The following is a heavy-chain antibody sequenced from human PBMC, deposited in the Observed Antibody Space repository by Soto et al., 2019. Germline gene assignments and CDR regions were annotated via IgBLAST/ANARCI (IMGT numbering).Heavy chain of an antibody. J-gene: IGHJ6*02. D-gene: IGHD1-26*01. Sequence: PGGSLRLSCAASGFTFSSYGMHWVRQAPGKGLEWVAVIWYDGSNKYYADSVKGRFTISRDNSKNTLYLQMNSLRAEDTAVYYCARGFSAVSGSYYYYYGMDVWGQGTTVTVSS. CDR1: GFTFSSYG. V-gene: IGHV3-33*01. CDR3: ARGFSAVSGSYYYYYGMDV. CDR2: IWYDGSNK.